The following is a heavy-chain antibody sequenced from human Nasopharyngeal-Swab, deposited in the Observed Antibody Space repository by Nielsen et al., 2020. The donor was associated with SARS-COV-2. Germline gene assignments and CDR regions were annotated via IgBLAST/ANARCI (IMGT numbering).Heavy chain of an antibody. D-gene: IGHD3-3*01. Sequence: PQSRSPTCTVAGGSTSSYYTSWIRQPPGKGLEWIGSTYFSGSTYYNPTLKRQFTISVDTSKNQFSLKLSSVTAADTAVYYCARISGWSGYYLYYYYYMDVWGKGTTVTVSS. CDR3: ARISGWSGYYLYYYYYMDV. V-gene: IGHV4-59*12. J-gene: IGHJ6*03. CDR2: TYFSGST. CDR1: GGSTSSYY.